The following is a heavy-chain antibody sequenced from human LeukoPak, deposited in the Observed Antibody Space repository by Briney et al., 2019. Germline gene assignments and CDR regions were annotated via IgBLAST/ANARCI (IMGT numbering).Heavy chain of an antibody. J-gene: IGHJ6*02. D-gene: IGHD3-3*01. V-gene: IGHV4-34*01. Sequence: SETLSLTCAVYGGSFSGYYWSWIRQPPGKGLEWIGEINHSGSTNYNPSLKSRVTISVDTSKNQFSLKLSSVTAADTAVYYCAREIRFLEXXXGMDVWGQGTTVTVSS. CDR2: INHSGST. CDR3: AREIRFLEXXXGMDV. CDR1: GGSFSGYY.